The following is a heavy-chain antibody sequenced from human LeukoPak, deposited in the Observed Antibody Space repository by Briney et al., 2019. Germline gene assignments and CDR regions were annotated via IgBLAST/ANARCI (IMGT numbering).Heavy chain of an antibody. D-gene: IGHD3-3*01. CDR1: GGSISSSSYY. J-gene: IGHJ4*02. V-gene: IGHV4-39*07. Sequence: SETLSLTCTVSGGSISSSSYYWGWLRQPPGKGLEWIGGIYYSGSTYYNPSLKSRVTISVDTSKNQFSLKLSSVTAADTAVYYCARDHYDFWSGYYGYFDYWGQGTLVTVSS. CDR2: IYYSGST. CDR3: ARDHYDFWSGYYGYFDY.